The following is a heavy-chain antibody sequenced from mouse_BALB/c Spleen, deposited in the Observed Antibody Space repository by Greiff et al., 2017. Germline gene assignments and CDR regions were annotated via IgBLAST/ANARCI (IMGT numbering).Heavy chain of an antibody. CDR1: GFNIKDTY. CDR3: ARKYGNYWYFDV. CDR2: IDPANGNT. J-gene: IGHJ1*01. V-gene: IGHV14-3*02. Sequence: VQLQQSGAELVKPGASVKLSCTASGFNIKDTYMHWVKQRPEQGLEWIGRIDPANGNTKYDPKFQGKATITADTSSNTAYLQLSSLTSEDTAVYYCARKYGNYWYFDVWGAGTTVTVSS. D-gene: IGHD2-10*02.